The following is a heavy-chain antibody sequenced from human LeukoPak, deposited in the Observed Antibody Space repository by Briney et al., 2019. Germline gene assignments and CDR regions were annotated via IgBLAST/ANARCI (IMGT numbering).Heavy chain of an antibody. D-gene: IGHD1-26*01. J-gene: IGHJ4*02. CDR1: GGSFSGSY. V-gene: IGHV4-34*01. CDR3: ARGRKLVGATSACRLDY. CDR2: IKHSGST. Sequence: SETLSLTCAVYGGSFSGSYWSWIRQPPGKGLEWIGEIKHSGSTNYNPSLKSGVTISVDTSKNQFSLKLSSVTAADTAVYYCARGRKLVGATSACRLDYWGQGTLVTVSS.